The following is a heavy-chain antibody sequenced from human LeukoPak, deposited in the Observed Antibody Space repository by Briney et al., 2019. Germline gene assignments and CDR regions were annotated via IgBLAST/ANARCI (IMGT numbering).Heavy chain of an antibody. D-gene: IGHD3-9*01. V-gene: IGHV3-48*01. CDR2: ISSSSTI. CDR3: ARDMYYDILTGSKVDS. J-gene: IGHJ3*02. CDR1: GFTFSSYS. Sequence: GGSLRLSCAASGFTFSSYSMNWVRQAPGKGLEWVSYISSSSTIYYADSVKGRFTISRDNAKNSLYLQMNSLRAEDTAVYYCARDMYYDILTGSKVDSWGQGTMVTVSS.